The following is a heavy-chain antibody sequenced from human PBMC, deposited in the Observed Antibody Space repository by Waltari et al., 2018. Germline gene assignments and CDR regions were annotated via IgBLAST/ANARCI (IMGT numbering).Heavy chain of an antibody. V-gene: IGHV1-69*04. CDR1: GGTFSSYA. CDR3: ARDDTSGIAVRWFDP. D-gene: IGHD6-19*01. CDR2: IIPILGIA. J-gene: IGHJ5*02. Sequence: QVQLVQSGAEVKKPGSSVKVSCTASGGTFSSYAIRWVRQAPGPGLEWMGRIIPILGIANYAQKFQGRVTITADKSTSTAYMELSSLRSEDTAVYYCARDDTSGIAVRWFDPWGQGTLVTVSS.